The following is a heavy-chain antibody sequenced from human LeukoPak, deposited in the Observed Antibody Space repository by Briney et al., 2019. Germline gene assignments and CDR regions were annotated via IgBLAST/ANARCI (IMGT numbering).Heavy chain of an antibody. CDR2: INPNSGGT. CDR1: GYTFTVYY. J-gene: IGHJ1*01. Sequence: GASVKVSCKASGYTFTVYYMNWVRQAPGQGLEWMGWINPNSGGTNYAQKFQGRVTMTRDTSTGTVYMELSSLSSDGTAVYYCARARAAAGAQYFQHWGQGSLVSASS. CDR3: ARARAAAGAQYFQH. D-gene: IGHD6-13*01. V-gene: IGHV1-2*02.